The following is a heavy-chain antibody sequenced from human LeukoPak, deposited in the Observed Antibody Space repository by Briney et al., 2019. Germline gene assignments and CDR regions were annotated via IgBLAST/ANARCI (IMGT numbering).Heavy chain of an antibody. CDR1: GGTFSSYA. V-gene: IGHV1-69*05. Sequence: SVKVSCKASGGTFSSYAISWVRQAPGQGLEWMGRIIPIFGTANYAQKFQGRVTITTDESTSTAYMELSSLRSEDTAVYYCAREATKLWLASGYFYYWVQGTLVTVSS. J-gene: IGHJ4*02. CDR3: AREATKLWLASGYFYY. D-gene: IGHD6-19*01. CDR2: IIPIFGTA.